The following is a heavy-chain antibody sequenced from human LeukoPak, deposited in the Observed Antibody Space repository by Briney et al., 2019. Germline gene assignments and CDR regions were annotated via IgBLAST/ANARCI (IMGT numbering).Heavy chain of an antibody. CDR2: ISYDRSNK. D-gene: IGHD3-22*01. CDR1: GFTFSSYG. V-gene: IGHV3-30*18. J-gene: IGHJ3*02. Sequence: GWSLRLSCAASGFTFSSYGMHWVRQAPGKGLEWVAVISYDRSNKYYADSVKGRFTISRDNSKNTLYLQMNSLRAEDTAVYYCANAPLYYYDSNGYYPHDAFDIWGQGTMVTVSS. CDR3: ANAPLYYYDSNGYYPHDAFDI.